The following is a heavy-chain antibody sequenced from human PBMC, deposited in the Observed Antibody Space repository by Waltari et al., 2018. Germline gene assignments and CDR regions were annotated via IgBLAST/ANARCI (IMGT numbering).Heavy chain of an antibody. CDR3: ARGSDYGIRRGYYYYGMDV. CDR2: IIPIFGTA. D-gene: IGHD4-17*01. Sequence: QVQLVQSGAEVKKPGSSVKVSCKASGGTFSSYAISWVRQAPGQGLEWMGWIIPIFGTANYAQKFQGRVTITADESTSTAYMELSSLRSEDTAVYYCARGSDYGIRRGYYYYGMDVWGQGTTVTVSS. CDR1: GGTFSSYA. J-gene: IGHJ6*02. V-gene: IGHV1-69*01.